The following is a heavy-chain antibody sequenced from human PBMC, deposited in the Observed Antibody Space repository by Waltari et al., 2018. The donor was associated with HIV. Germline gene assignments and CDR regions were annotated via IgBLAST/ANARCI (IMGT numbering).Heavy chain of an antibody. CDR3: AIGLDILTGYYHWFSDL. V-gene: IGHV4-61*02. D-gene: IGHD3-9*01. CDR1: GGSIPSGSYY. J-gene: IGHJ2*01. CDR2: VNISGSD. Sequence: QVQLQESGPGLVKPSQTLSLTCTVSGGSIPSGSYYWLWIRQPAGKGLAWIGRVNISGSDNHNPSLRSRVTMTLDTSKNQVSLKLSSVTAANTAVYYWAIGLDILTGYYHWFSDLWGRGTLVTVSS.